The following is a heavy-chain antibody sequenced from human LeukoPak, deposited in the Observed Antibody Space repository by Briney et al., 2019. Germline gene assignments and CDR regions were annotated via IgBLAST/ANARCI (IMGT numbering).Heavy chain of an antibody. Sequence: GGSLRLSCAASGFTFSSYGMHWVRQAPGKGLEWVAYIRYDGSNKYYADSVKGRFTISRDISKNTLYLQMNSLRAEDTAVYYCARGKVAVAATDDAFEIWGQGTIVTVSS. J-gene: IGHJ3*02. CDR1: GFTFSSYG. V-gene: IGHV3-30*02. CDR3: ARGKVAVAATDDAFEI. D-gene: IGHD6-19*01. CDR2: IRYDGSNK.